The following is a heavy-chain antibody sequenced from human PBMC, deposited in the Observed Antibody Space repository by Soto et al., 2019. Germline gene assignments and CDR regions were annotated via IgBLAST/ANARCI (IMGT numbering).Heavy chain of an antibody. V-gene: IGHV3-30-3*01. Sequence: GGSLRLSCAASGFTFSIYAMHWVRHAPGKGLEWVAVISYDGSNKYYADSVKGRFTISRDNSKNTLYLQMNSLRAEDTAVYYCARGGGRYCSSTSCSTYYYYYGMDVWGQGTTVTVSS. CDR3: ARGGGRYCSSTSCSTYYYYYGMDV. CDR1: GFTFSIYA. J-gene: IGHJ6*02. D-gene: IGHD2-2*01. CDR2: ISYDGSNK.